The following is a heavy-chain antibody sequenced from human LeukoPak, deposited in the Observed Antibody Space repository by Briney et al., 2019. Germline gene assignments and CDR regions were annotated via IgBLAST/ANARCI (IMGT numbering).Heavy chain of an antibody. V-gene: IGHV1-18*01. CDR1: GYTFTNYG. Sequence: ASVKVSCKASGYTFTNYGLSWVRQAPGLGLEWMGWISAYNGDTNYAQKFQGRVTLTTDTSTSTVYMELSSLGSEDTAVYYCARVEYCSSTSCQVPPYYYYYMDVWGKGTTVTISS. D-gene: IGHD2-2*01. J-gene: IGHJ6*03. CDR2: ISAYNGDT. CDR3: ARVEYCSSTSCQVPPYYYYYMDV.